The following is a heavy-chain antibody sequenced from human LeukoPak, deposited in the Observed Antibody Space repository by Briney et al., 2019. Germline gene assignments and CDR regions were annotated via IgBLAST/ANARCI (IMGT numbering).Heavy chain of an antibody. CDR1: GGSIRSSYYY. CDR3: ARGKNWMNY. D-gene: IGHD1-1*01. J-gene: IGHJ4*02. CDR2: INHSGST. V-gene: IGHV4-39*07. Sequence: SETLSLTCTVSGGSIRSSYYYWGWIRQPPGKGLEWIGEINHSGSTNYNPSLKSRVTISVDTSKNQFSLKLSSVTAADTAVYYCARGKNWMNYWGQGTLVTVSS.